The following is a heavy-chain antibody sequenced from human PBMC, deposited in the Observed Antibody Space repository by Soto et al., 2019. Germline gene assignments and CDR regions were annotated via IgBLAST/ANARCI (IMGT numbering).Heavy chain of an antibody. J-gene: IGHJ5*02. V-gene: IGHV5-51*01. CDR1: GYSFTSYW. Sequence: PGESLKISCKGSGYSFTSYWIGWVRQMPGKGLEWMGIIYPGDSDTRYSPSFQGQVTISADKSISTAYLQWSSLKASDTAMYYCARGYCSSTSCYTSNWFDPWGQGTLVTVSS. D-gene: IGHD2-2*02. CDR2: IYPGDSDT. CDR3: ARGYCSSTSCYTSNWFDP.